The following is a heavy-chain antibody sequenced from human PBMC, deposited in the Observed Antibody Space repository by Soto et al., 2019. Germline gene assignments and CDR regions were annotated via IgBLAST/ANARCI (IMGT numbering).Heavy chain of an antibody. CDR2: VYYSGST. Sequence: QVLLQEPGPGLVKPSQTLSLTCTVSGASIRRRGYYWSWIRQHPGGGLEWIGFVYYSGSTDYNPSPRGRVTISADPSKNEFTLRLFSVTAADTAMYYCASSGGPEGDWFDPWGQGTLVTVSS. D-gene: IGHD2-15*01. J-gene: IGHJ5*02. V-gene: IGHV4-31*03. CDR3: ASSGGPEGDWFDP. CDR1: GASIRRRGYY.